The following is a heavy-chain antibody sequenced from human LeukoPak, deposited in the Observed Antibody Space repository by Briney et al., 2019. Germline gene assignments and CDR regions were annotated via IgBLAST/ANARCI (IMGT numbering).Heavy chain of an antibody. CDR1: GVSISSHY. CDR3: ARGPAYSSSWSGFDY. D-gene: IGHD6-13*01. V-gene: IGHV4-59*11. J-gene: IGHJ4*02. Sequence: PSETLSLTCTVSGVSISSHYWSWIRQPPGKGLEWIRYIYYSGSTNYNPSLKSRVTISVDTSKNQFSLKLSSVTAADTAVYYCARGPAYSSSWSGFDYWGQGTLVTVSS. CDR2: IYYSGST.